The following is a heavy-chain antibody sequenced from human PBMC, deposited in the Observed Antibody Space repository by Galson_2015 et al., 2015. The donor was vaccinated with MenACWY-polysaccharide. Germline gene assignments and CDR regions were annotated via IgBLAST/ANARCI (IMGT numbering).Heavy chain of an antibody. J-gene: IGHJ4*02. CDR1: GGTFSSYD. D-gene: IGHD1-26*01. CDR3: ARWEGATGALGY. Sequence: SVKVSCKASGGTFSSYDINWVRQATGQGLEWMGWMNPNSGNTGYAQKFQGRVTMTRNTSISTAYMELSSLRSEDTAVYYCARWEGATGALGYWGQGTLVTVSS. CDR2: MNPNSGNT. V-gene: IGHV1-8*02.